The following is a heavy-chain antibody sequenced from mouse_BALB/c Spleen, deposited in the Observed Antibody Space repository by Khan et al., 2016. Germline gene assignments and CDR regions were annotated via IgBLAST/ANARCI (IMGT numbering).Heavy chain of an antibody. Sequence: EVKLLESGGGLVQPGGSLKLSCAASGFDFSRYWMSWVRQAPGKGLEWIGEINPDSSTINYTPSLKDKFIISRDNAKNTLYLQMSKVRSEDRARYYCGKWLLRYFDVWGAGTTVTVSS. V-gene: IGHV4-1*02. D-gene: IGHD2-3*01. CDR3: GKWLLRYFDV. J-gene: IGHJ1*01. CDR1: GFDFSRYW. CDR2: INPDSSTI.